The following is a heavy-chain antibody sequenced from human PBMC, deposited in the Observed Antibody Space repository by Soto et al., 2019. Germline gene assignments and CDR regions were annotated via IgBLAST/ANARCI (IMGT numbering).Heavy chain of an antibody. Sequence: SETLSLTCAVYGGSFSGYYRSWIRQPPGKGVEWIGEINHSGSTNYNPSLKSRVTISVDTSKNQFSLKLSSVTAADTAVYYCAGGRRVAARPIFDYWGQGTLVTVSS. CDR3: AGGRRVAARPIFDY. V-gene: IGHV4-34*01. CDR1: GGSFSGYY. CDR2: INHSGST. J-gene: IGHJ4*02. D-gene: IGHD6-6*01.